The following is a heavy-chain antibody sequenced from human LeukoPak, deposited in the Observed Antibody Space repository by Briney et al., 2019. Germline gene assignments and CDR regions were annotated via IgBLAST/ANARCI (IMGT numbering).Heavy chain of an antibody. CDR3: ARRGEPLGYYYYYMDV. J-gene: IGHJ6*03. CDR1: GGSISSSSYY. Sequence: SETLSLTCTVSGGSISSSSYYWGWIRQPPGKGLEWIGSIYYSGSTYYNPSLKSRVTISVDTSKNQFSLKLSSVTAAGTAVYYCARRGEPLGYYYYYMDVWGKGTTVTVSS. CDR2: IYYSGST. V-gene: IGHV4-39*01. D-gene: IGHD1-26*01.